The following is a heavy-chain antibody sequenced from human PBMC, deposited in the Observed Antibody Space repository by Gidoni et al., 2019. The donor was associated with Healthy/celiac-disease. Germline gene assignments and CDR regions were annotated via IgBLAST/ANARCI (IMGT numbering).Heavy chain of an antibody. Sequence: EVQLVESGGGLVQPGRSLRLSCAASGFTFDDYAMHWVRQAPGKGLEWVSGISWNSGSIGYADSVKGRFTISRDNAKNSLYLQMNSLRAEDTALYYCAKGKGYGVADAFDIWGQGTMVTVSS. J-gene: IGHJ3*02. CDR2: ISWNSGSI. D-gene: IGHD5-18*01. CDR3: AKGKGYGVADAFDI. CDR1: GFTFDDYA. V-gene: IGHV3-9*01.